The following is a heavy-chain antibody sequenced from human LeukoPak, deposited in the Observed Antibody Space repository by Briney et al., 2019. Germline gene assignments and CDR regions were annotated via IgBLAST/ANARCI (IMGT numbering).Heavy chain of an antibody. V-gene: IGHV1-69*05. CDR3: ARDREGYNAYDY. Sequence: SVKVSCKASGGTFSSYAISWVRQAPGQGLEWMGGIIPIFGTANYAQKFQGRVTITTDESTSTAYMELSSLRSEDTAVCYCARDREGYNAYDYWGQGTLVTVSS. CDR2: IIPIFGTA. D-gene: IGHD5-24*01. CDR1: GGTFSSYA. J-gene: IGHJ4*02.